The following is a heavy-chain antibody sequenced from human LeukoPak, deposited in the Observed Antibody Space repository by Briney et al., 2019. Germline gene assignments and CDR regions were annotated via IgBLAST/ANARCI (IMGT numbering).Heavy chain of an antibody. J-gene: IGHJ6*02. CDR2: ISSSSRYI. CDR1: GFTYSSYS. D-gene: IGHD2-15*01. Sequence: AGGSLRLSCAASGFTYSSYSINWIRQAPGKGLEWVSSISSSSRYIYYADSVKGRFTISRDNAKNSLYLQMNSLRGEDTAVYYCARRLVAALVGMDVWGQGTTVTVSS. CDR3: ARRLVAALVGMDV. V-gene: IGHV3-21*01.